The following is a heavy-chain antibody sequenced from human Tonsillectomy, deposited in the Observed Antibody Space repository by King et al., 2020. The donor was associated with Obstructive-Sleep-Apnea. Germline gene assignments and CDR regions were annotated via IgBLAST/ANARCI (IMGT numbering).Heavy chain of an antibody. V-gene: IGHV3-30*04. CDR3: ARTTPFDH. D-gene: IGHD1-26*01. Sequence: VQLVESGGGVVQPGRSLRLSCAASGFTFSNYAMHWVRQAPGEGLEWVAVISYDGTNTYYADSVQGRFTISRDNSKNTLYLQVNSLRAEDTALYYCARTTPFDHWGQGTLVTVSS. J-gene: IGHJ4*02. CDR2: ISYDGTNT. CDR1: GFTFSNYA.